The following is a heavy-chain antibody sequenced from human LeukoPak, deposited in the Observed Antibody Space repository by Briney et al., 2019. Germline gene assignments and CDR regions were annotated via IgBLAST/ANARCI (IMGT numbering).Heavy chain of an antibody. CDR1: GGSISSGGYY. CDR3: ARRGPTVTTGRRGPGEVDY. D-gene: IGHD4-17*01. CDR2: IYYSGST. V-gene: IGHV4-61*08. J-gene: IGHJ4*02. Sequence: SETLSLTCTVSGGSISSGGYYWSWIRQPPGKGLEWIGYIYYSGSTNYNPSLKSRVTISVDTSKNQFSLKLSSVTAADTAVYYCARRGPTVTTGRRGPGEVDYWGQGTLVTVSS.